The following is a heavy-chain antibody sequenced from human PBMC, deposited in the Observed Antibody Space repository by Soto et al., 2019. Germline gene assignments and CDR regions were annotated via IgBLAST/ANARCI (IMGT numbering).Heavy chain of an antibody. CDR3: ARGYGSYSPTDY. V-gene: IGHV4-59*08. Sequence: PSETLSLTCTVSGGSISSYYWAWIRQPPGKGLEWIGCIYYRGNTNYNPSIKSRDTISVDTSKNQFSLKLSSVTAADTAVYYCARGYGSYSPTDYWGQGTLVTVSS. D-gene: IGHD1-26*01. CDR2: IYYRGNT. J-gene: IGHJ4*02. CDR1: GGSISSYY.